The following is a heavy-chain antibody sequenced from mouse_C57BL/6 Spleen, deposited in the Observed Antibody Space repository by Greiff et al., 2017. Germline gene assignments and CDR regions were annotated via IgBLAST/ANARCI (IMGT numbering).Heavy chain of an antibody. J-gene: IGHJ3*01. D-gene: IGHD4-1*01. CDR1: GFAFSSYG. Sequence: EVLLVESGGDLVKPGGSLKLSCAASGFAFSSYGMSWVRQTPDKRLEWVAIISSGGSYTDYPDSVKGRFTISRDNAKNTLYLQMRSLKSEDTAMYYCARHRDRRTGRFAYWGQGTLVTVSA. V-gene: IGHV5-6*01. CDR3: ARHRDRRTGRFAY. CDR2: ISSGGSYT.